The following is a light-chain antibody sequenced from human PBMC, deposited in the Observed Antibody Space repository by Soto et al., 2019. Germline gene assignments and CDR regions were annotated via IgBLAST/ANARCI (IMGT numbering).Light chain of an antibody. CDR3: HQRQYWPPIT. Sequence: EVVMTQSPATLSVSPGERVTFSCRASQSVTTNLAWYQHKPGQSPRLLISGASTGASGIPARFSGSGSGTDFTLTISSLEPEDFAVYYCHQRQYWPPITFGQGTRLEIK. J-gene: IGKJ5*01. CDR2: GAS. CDR1: QSVTTN. V-gene: IGKV3-15*01.